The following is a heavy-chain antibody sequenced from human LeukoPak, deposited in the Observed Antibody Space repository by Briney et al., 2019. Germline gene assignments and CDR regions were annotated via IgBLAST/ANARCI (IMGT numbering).Heavy chain of an antibody. V-gene: IGHV3-30*04. CDR2: ISYDGSNK. D-gene: IGHD6-19*01. CDR1: GFTFSSYA. J-gene: IGHJ4*02. Sequence: PGGSLRLSCVASGFTFSSYAMHWVRQAPGKGLEWVAVISYDGSNKYYADSVKGRFTISRDNSKNTLYLQMNSLRAEDTAVYYCARDRGSSGHKPYDYWGQGTLVTVSS. CDR3: ARDRGSSGHKPYDY.